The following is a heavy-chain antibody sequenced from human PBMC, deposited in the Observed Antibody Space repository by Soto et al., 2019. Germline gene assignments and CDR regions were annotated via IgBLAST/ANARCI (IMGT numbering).Heavy chain of an antibody. V-gene: IGHV3-74*01. Sequence: EVQLVESGGGLVQPGGSLRLSCAASGFAFSGYWMHWVRQAPGKGLVWVSRINSDGSITNYADSVKGRFTISRDNAKNTLYLQMNSLRAEDTAVYYCTRPATMLTNDAFDMWGQGTMVTVSS. CDR2: INSDGSIT. D-gene: IGHD3-10*02. CDR3: TRPATMLTNDAFDM. CDR1: GFAFSGYW. J-gene: IGHJ3*02.